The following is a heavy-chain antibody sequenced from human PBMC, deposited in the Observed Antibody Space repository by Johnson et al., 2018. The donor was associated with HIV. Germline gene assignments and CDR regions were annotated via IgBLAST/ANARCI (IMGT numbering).Heavy chain of an antibody. CDR3: ARARSGSADDAFDI. V-gene: IGHV3-NL1*01. Sequence: QVQLVESGGGLVKPGGSLRLSCAASGFTFSSYAMHWVRQAPGKGLEWVSGINWNGGSTDYVDSVKGRFTISRDNAKNTLYLQMNSLRAEDTAVYYCARARSGSADDAFDIWGQGTMVTVSS. J-gene: IGHJ3*02. D-gene: IGHD1-26*01. CDR1: GFTFSSYA. CDR2: INWNGGST.